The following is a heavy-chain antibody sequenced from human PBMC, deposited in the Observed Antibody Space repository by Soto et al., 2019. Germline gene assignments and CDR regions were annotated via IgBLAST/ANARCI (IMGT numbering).Heavy chain of an antibody. J-gene: IGHJ6*02. V-gene: IGHV1-18*01. CDR2: ISAYNGNT. D-gene: IGHD3-10*01. CDR1: GYTFTSYG. Sequence: QVQLVQSEAEVKKPGASVKVSCKASGYTFTSYGISWVRQAPGQGLEWMGWISAYNGNTNYAQKLQGRVTMTTDTSTSTAYMELTSLRSDDTAVYYCASNYLYYYGSGNTNYYGMDVWGQGTTVTVSS. CDR3: ASNYLYYYGSGNTNYYGMDV.